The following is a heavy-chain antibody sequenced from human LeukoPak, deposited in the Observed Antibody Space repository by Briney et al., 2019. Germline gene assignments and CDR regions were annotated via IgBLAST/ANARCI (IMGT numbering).Heavy chain of an antibody. Sequence: ASVKVSCKASGYTFTGYYMHWVRQAPGQGLEWMGWINPNSGGTNYAQKLQGRVTMTRDTSISTAYMELSRLRSDDTAVYYCARVDFWSRTITGDFDYWGQGTLVTVSS. V-gene: IGHV1-2*02. CDR2: INPNSGGT. J-gene: IGHJ4*02. D-gene: IGHD3-3*01. CDR1: GYTFTGYY. CDR3: ARVDFWSRTITGDFDY.